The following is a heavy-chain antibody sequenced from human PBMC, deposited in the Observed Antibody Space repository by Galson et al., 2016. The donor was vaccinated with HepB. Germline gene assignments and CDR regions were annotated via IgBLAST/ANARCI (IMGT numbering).Heavy chain of an antibody. CDR1: GYTFTRYG. CDR3: ARQLLEWLENTDYYLYYYMDV. V-gene: IGHV1-18*01. Sequence: SVKVSCKASGYTFTRYGISWVRQAPGQGLEWMGWISAYNGKTKYAQKPQGRVTMTTDTSTSTAYMELRSLRTDDTAMYYCARQLLEWLENTDYYLYYYMDVWGKGTTVTVSS. D-gene: IGHD3-3*01. CDR2: ISAYNGKT. J-gene: IGHJ6*03.